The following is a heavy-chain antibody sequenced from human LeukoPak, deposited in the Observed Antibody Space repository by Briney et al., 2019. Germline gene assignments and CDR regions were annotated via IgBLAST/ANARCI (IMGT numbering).Heavy chain of an antibody. CDR1: GYSFTGHW. CDR3: ARHTAYRRWNFFDY. CDR2: IYARDSDT. J-gene: IGHJ4*02. D-gene: IGHD3-16*01. V-gene: IGHV5-51*01. Sequence: GESLKISCKGSGYSFTGHWIGWVRQMPGKGLEWVGIIYARDSDTKYNPSFQGQVTMSVDKSISTAYLQLSSLKASDTAVYYCARHTAYRRWNFFDYWGQGTLLTVTS.